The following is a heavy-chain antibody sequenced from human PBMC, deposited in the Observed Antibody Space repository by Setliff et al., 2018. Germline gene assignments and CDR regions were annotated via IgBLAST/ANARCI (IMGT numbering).Heavy chain of an antibody. CDR2: IFHDGRDI. J-gene: IGHJ5*02. Sequence: PGGSLRLSCAGSGFTFSSYAMHWVRQAPGKGLEWVAIIFHDGRDIYYGDSVKCRFTISRDNSRNTLSLQMNSLRAEDTASYYCARDPNGDYVGAFDPWGQGIVVTVSS. V-gene: IGHV3-33*08. D-gene: IGHD4-17*01. CDR1: GFTFSSYA. CDR3: ARDPNGDYVGAFDP.